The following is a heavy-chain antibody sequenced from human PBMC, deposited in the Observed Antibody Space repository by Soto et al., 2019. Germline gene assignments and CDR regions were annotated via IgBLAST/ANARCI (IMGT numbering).Heavy chain of an antibody. D-gene: IGHD6-13*01. Sequence: GGSLRLSCAASGVTFRSFTMNWVRQAPGKGLEWVSTISSNSVYIYYTDALRSRFTISRDNAKNSLHLQMNSLRAEDTAVYYCTRDASRDSSARGWFDPWGPGTLVTVSS. J-gene: IGHJ5*02. CDR1: GVTFRSFT. V-gene: IGHV3-21*01. CDR3: TRDASRDSSARGWFDP. CDR2: ISSNSVYI.